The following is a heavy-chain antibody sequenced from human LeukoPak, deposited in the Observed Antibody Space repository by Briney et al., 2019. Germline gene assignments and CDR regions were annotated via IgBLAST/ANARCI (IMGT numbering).Heavy chain of an antibody. CDR2: ISPYNGNT. CDR1: GYTFTTYG. Sequence: ASVKVSCKASGYTFTTYGISWVRQAPGQGLEWVGWISPYNGNTKYAQKFQGRVTMTTDTSTSTASMELGSLRSDDTAVYYCAMKLGTYYFDYWGQGTLVTVSS. J-gene: IGHJ4*02. V-gene: IGHV1-18*01. D-gene: IGHD7-27*01. CDR3: AMKLGTYYFDY.